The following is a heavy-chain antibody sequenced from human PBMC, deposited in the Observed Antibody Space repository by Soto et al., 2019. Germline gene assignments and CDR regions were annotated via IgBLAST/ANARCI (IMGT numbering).Heavy chain of an antibody. J-gene: IGHJ6*02. D-gene: IGHD2-21*02. CDR3: ARTYCGGDCYPTPRYYGMDV. Sequence: QVQLVASGGGLVKPGVSLRLSCAASGFIFSDYYMSWIRQAPGKGLVWVSYISSSGSYTNYADSVKGRFTISRDNAKNSLFLQMNSLRVDDTAVYYCARTYCGGDCYPTPRYYGMDVWGQGTTVTVSS. V-gene: IGHV3-11*06. CDR1: GFIFSDYY. CDR2: ISSSGSYT.